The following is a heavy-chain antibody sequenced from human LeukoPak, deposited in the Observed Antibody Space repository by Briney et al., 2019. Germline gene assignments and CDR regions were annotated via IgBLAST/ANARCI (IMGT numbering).Heavy chain of an antibody. V-gene: IGHV3-30*02. CDR3: AKRAESNSGPFDY. Sequence: GGSLRPSCEASGFTFSRYGMHWVRQAPGKGLEWVAFIQDDGRRTEYADSVKGRFTISRDNSKNKHYVQMNSLRPDDTALYYCAKRAESNSGPFDYWGQGTVVTVSS. CDR1: GFTFSRYG. CDR2: IQDDGRRT. D-gene: IGHD5-12*01. J-gene: IGHJ4*02.